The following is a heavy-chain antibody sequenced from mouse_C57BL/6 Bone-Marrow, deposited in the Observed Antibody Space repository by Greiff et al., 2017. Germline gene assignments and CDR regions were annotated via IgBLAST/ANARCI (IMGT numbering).Heavy chain of an antibody. CDR3: ARHEGLRRLYYFDY. V-gene: IGHV5-2*01. D-gene: IGHD2-4*01. CDR2: INSDCGST. J-gene: IGHJ2*01. CDR1: EYEFPSHD. Sequence: EVKLMESGGGLVQPGESLKLSCESNEYEFPSHDMSWVRKTPEKRLELVAAINSDCGSTYYPDTMERRFIISRDNTKKTLYLQMSSLRSEDTALYYCARHEGLRRLYYFDYWGQGTTLTVSS.